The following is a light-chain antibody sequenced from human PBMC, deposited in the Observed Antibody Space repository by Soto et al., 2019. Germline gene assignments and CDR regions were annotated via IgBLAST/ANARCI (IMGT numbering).Light chain of an antibody. J-gene: IGKJ1*01. Sequence: EIVLTQSPGTLSLSPGERATLSCRASQSVSSSYLAWYQQKPGQAPRLLIYGASSRATGIPDRFSGSGSGTDFTLTISRLEPEDFAVYHCQQYGSSSWTLGQAT. CDR3: QQYGSSSWT. CDR1: QSVSSSY. V-gene: IGKV3-20*01. CDR2: GAS.